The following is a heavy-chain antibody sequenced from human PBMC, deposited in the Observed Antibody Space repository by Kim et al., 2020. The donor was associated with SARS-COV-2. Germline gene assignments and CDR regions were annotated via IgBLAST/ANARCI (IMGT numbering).Heavy chain of an antibody. V-gene: IGHV2-5*01. CDR3: AHRPSIVGKGGFDY. D-gene: IGHD1-26*01. Sequence: YSPSLKRRLTITTDTSKNQVVLTMTNMDPVDTATYYCAHRPSIVGKGGFDYWGQGTLVTVSS. J-gene: IGHJ4*02.